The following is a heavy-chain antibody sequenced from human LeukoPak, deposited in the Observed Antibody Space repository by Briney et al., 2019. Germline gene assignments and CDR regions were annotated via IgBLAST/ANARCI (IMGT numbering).Heavy chain of an antibody. J-gene: IGHJ3*02. CDR3: AAECMTQDAFDI. CDR1: GFTFTSSA. Sequence: TSVKVSCKASGFTFTSSAMQWVRQARGQRLEWIGWIVVGSGDTNYAQKFQERVTITRDMSTSTAYMELSSLRSEDTAVYYCAAECMTQDAFDIWGQGTMVTVSS. V-gene: IGHV1-58*02. CDR2: IVVGSGDT.